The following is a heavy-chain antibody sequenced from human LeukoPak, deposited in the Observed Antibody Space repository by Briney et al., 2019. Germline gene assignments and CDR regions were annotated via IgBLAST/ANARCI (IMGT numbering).Heavy chain of an antibody. CDR1: GGSISSYY. CDR3: ARESPSALLDAFDI. D-gene: IGHD2/OR15-2a*01. J-gene: IGHJ3*02. V-gene: IGHV4-4*07. Sequence: PSETLSLTCTVSGGSISSYYWSWLRQPAGEGLEWIGRIYSSGSTNYNPSLKSRVTMSVDTSKNQFSLKLSSVTAADTAVYYCARESPSALLDAFDIWGQGTMVTVSS. CDR2: IYSSGST.